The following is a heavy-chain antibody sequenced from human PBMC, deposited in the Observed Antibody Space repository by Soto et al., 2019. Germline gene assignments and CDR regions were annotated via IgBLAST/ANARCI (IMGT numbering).Heavy chain of an antibody. V-gene: IGHV2-5*01. D-gene: IGHD5-12*01. CDR3: GHRSSRFDFWGNDY. CDR2: VYWNGDK. Sequence: QITLKESGPALVKPTQTLTLTCTFSGFSLTTAGLGVTWIRQPPGKAPDWLALVYWNGDKRYSPSLHNRLTITKDTSRNQVVLTMTNMDPVDTAIYYCGHRSSRFDFWGNDYWGQGILVTVSS. J-gene: IGHJ4*02. CDR1: GFSLTTAGLG.